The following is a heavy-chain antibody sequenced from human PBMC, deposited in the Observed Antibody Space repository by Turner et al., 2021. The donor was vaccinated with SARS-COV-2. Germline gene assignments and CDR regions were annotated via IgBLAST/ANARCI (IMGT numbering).Heavy chain of an antibody. CDR2: FNPEDGEP. J-gene: IGHJ4*02. CDR1: GYTLSELS. D-gene: IGHD1-7*01. V-gene: IGHV1-24*01. Sequence: QVHLLQSGAEVKKPGASVKVYCQVSGYTLSELSIHWGRQAPGTGPEWMGGFNPEDGEPIYAQMFQGRFPLTEDTSTDTLYMELSSLGSEDTAVYYCATSWELPDAYFDSWGQGTLVTVSS. CDR3: ATSWELPDAYFDS.